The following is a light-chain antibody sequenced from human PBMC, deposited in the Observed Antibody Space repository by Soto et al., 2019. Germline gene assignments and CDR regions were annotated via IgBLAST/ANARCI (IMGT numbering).Light chain of an antibody. CDR1: SGSVSTNYY. V-gene: IGLV8-61*01. CDR3: VLYMGGGIRV. Sequence: QTVVTQEPSFSVSPGGTVTLTCGLSSGSVSTNYYPSWYQQTPGQAPRTLIYSTNTRSSGVPDRFSGSILGNKAALTITGAQADDESDYYCVLYMGGGIRVFGGGIKLTVL. CDR2: STN. J-gene: IGLJ3*02.